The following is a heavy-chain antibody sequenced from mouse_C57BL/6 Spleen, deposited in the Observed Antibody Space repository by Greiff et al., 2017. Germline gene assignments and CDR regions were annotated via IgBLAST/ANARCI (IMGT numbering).Heavy chain of an antibody. J-gene: IGHJ3*01. CDR3: AIRGIGVGFAD. D-gene: IGHD1-1*01. CDR1: GYTFTSYW. V-gene: IGHV1-74*01. Sequence: QVHVKQPGAELVKPGASVKVSCKASGYTFTSYWMHWVKQRPGQGLEWIGRIHPSDSDTNYNPNFKGKATLTVDKSSSTANMQLSSLTSADSAGYYCAIRGIGVGFADWGQGTLVTVSA. CDR2: IHPSDSDT.